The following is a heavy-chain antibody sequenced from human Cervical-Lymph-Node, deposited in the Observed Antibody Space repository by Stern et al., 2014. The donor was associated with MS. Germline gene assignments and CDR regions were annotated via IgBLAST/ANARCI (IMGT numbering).Heavy chain of an antibody. Sequence: DQLVESGAEVKKPGASVKVSCKASGYTFTGYYMHWVRQAPGQGLEGMGWINPNSGGTNYAQKFQGRVTMTRDTSISTAYMELSRLRSDDTAVYYCATLGDFWSGRKDYWGQGTLVTVSS. CDR2: INPNSGGT. CDR1: GYTFTGYY. V-gene: IGHV1-2*02. J-gene: IGHJ4*02. D-gene: IGHD3-3*01. CDR3: ATLGDFWSGRKDY.